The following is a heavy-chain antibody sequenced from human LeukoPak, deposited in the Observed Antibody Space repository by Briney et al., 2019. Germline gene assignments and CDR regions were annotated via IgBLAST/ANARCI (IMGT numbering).Heavy chain of an antibody. CDR2: IYYSGST. CDR3: ARDGDGNYDFWSKDYYYGMDV. Sequence: SETLSLTCTVSGGSISSYYWSWIRQPPGKGLEWIGYIYYSGSTNYNPSLKSRVTISVDTSKNQFSLKLSSVTAADTAVYYCARDGDGNYDFWSKDYYYGMDVWGQGTTVTVSS. D-gene: IGHD3-3*01. J-gene: IGHJ6*02. CDR1: GGSISSYY. V-gene: IGHV4-59*12.